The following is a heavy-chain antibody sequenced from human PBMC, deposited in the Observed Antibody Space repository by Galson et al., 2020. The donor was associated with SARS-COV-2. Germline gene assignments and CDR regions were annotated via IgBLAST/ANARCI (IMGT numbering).Heavy chain of an antibody. CDR3: ARGSRDVTMILMIATTASYYFDF. D-gene: IGHD3-22*01. CDR2: INPTGSI. CDR1: SGYY. Sequence: SGYYWGWIRQPPGKGLEWIGEINPTGSINYNPSLTSRVTISKDTSKNQFSLRLRSVTAADTAMYFCARGSRDVTMILMIATTASYYFDFWGQGSLVTVSS. J-gene: IGHJ4*02. V-gene: IGHV4-34*01.